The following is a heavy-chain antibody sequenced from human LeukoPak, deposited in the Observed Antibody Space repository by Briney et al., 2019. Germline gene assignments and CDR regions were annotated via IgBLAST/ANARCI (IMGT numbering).Heavy chain of an antibody. J-gene: IGHJ5*02. CDR1: GFAFSNAW. CDR2: IRSNSDGGTI. D-gene: IGHD3-22*01. V-gene: IGHV3-15*07. CDR3: ATDFYDST. Sequence: GGSLRLSCATSGFAFSNAWMNWVRQAPGKGLEWVGRIRSNSDGGTIDYAAPVKGRFTLSRDDSKTTLYLQMNSLQTEDTAVYYCATDFYDSTWGQGTLVTVSS.